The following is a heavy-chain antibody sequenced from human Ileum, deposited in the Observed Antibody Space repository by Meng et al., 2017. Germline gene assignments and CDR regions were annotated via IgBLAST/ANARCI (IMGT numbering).Heavy chain of an antibody. V-gene: IGHV3-21*01. J-gene: IGHJ4*02. D-gene: IGHD7-27*01. Sequence: EVQLVASGGGRVKPGGSLRLSCAASGFTFSTYSMNWVRQAPGKGLEWVSSISSSGDYIFYADSVKGRFTISRDNANNSLSLQMNSLRAEDTALYYCVRSRVKLTGDALWGQGTLVTVSS. CDR2: ISSSGDYI. CDR1: GFTFSTYS. CDR3: VRSRVKLTGDAL.